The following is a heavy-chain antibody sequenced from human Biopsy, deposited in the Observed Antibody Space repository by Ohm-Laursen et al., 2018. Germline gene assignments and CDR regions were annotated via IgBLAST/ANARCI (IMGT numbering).Heavy chain of an antibody. D-gene: IGHD1-26*01. J-gene: IGHJ3*02. CDR2: IYPGGGT. Sequence: GTLSLTCIVSGDSIRNYYWSWIRQAAGKGLEWIGRIYPGGGTIYNPSLKSRVTMSVDTSENHFSLNLNSVTAADTAVYYCAGIVLGPTNDAFDIWGQGTMVTVSS. V-gene: IGHV4-4*07. CDR3: AGIVLGPTNDAFDI. CDR1: GDSIRNYY.